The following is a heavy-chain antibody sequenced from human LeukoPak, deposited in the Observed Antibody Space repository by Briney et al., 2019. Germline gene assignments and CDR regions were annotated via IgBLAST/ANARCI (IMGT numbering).Heavy chain of an antibody. CDR3: ARAIDSSGYYCDY. V-gene: IGHV1-2*02. CDR1: GGTFSSYA. J-gene: IGHJ4*02. CDR2: INPNSGGT. D-gene: IGHD3-22*01. Sequence: GPVKVSCKASGGTFSSYAISWVRQAPGQGLEWMGWINPNSGGTNYAQKFEGRVTMTRDTSISTAYMVLSRLRSDDTAVYYCARAIDSSGYYCDYWGQGTLVTVSS.